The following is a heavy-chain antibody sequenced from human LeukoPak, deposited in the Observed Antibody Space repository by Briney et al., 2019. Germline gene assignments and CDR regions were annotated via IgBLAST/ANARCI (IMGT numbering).Heavy chain of an antibody. D-gene: IGHD3-22*01. CDR2: FDPEDGET. CDR3: ATLYYYDSSGYRVYYFDY. CDR1: GYTLTELS. Sequence: GASVKVSCKFSGYTLTELSMHWVRQAPGKGLEWMGGFDPEDGETIYAQKFQGRVTMTEDTSTDTAYMELSSLRSEDTAVYYCATLYYYDSSGYRVYYFDYWGQGTLVTVSS. V-gene: IGHV1-24*01. J-gene: IGHJ4*02.